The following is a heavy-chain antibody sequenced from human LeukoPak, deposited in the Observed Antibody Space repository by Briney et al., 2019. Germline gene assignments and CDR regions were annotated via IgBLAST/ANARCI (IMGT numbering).Heavy chain of an antibody. CDR1: GDSISSGDYY. J-gene: IGHJ4*02. CDR2: ISSSGST. CDR3: AREDGDYGTLDY. Sequence: TLSLTCTVSGDSISSGDYYWSWIRQPAGKGLEWIGRISSSGSTNYNPSLKSRVTISVDTSKNQFSLKLSSATAADTAVYYCAREDGDYGTLDYWGQGTLVTVSS. D-gene: IGHD4-17*01. V-gene: IGHV4-61*02.